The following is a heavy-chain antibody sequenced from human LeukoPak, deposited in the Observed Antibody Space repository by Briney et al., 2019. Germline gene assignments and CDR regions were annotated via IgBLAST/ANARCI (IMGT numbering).Heavy chain of an antibody. CDR3: AKAGAQWLAPYFDY. Sequence: PGGSLRLSCAASGVTFYDYAMHWVRQAPGKGVEWGSGISWNSGSIGYADSVKGRFTISRDNAKNSLYLQMNSLRAEDTALYYCAKAGAQWLAPYFDYWGQGPLVTVSS. CDR1: GVTFYDYA. CDR2: ISWNSGSI. J-gene: IGHJ4*02. V-gene: IGHV3-9*01. D-gene: IGHD6-19*01.